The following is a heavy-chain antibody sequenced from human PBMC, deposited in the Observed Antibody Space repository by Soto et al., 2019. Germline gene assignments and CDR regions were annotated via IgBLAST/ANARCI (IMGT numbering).Heavy chain of an antibody. D-gene: IGHD2-15*01. CDR3: AKLGFCSGGTCHLDYYNGVDV. CDR1: GFSFISNA. CDR2: IGSGGTT. Sequence: EVQLLESGGGVVQPGGSLRLSCAASGFSFISNAMTWVRQAPGQGLEWVSTIGSGGTTYYADSVKGRFTISRDNSKNTQSLQMNSLRVENTGVYYCAKLGFCSGGTCHLDYYNGVDVWGQGTTVTVSS. J-gene: IGHJ6*02. V-gene: IGHV3-23*01.